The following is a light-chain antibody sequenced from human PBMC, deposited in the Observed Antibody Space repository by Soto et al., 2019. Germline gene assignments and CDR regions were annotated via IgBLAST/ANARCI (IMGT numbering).Light chain of an antibody. V-gene: IGLV1-40*01. Sequence: QSVLTQPPSLSGAPGQRVTISCTGSSSNIGAHYDVHWYQQVPGTAPKLLIYDNNKRPSGVPDRFTGFKSGTSASLAITGLQADDEADYYCQSYDSSLSGSVFGGGTQLTVL. J-gene: IGLJ2*01. CDR1: SSNIGAHYD. CDR3: QSYDSSLSGSV. CDR2: DNN.